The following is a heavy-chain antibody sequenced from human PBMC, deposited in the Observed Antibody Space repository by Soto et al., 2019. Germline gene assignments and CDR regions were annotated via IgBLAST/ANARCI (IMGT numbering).Heavy chain of an antibody. Sequence: ASVNVSCKASGYTFTSYAMHWVRQAPGQRLEWMGWINAGNGNTKYSQKFQGRVTITRDTSASTAYMELSSLRSEDTAVYYCARASSPAAPSYNWFDPWGQGTLVTVSS. CDR3: ARASSPAAPSYNWFDP. D-gene: IGHD2-15*01. CDR2: INAGNGNT. V-gene: IGHV1-3*01. CDR1: GYTFTSYA. J-gene: IGHJ5*02.